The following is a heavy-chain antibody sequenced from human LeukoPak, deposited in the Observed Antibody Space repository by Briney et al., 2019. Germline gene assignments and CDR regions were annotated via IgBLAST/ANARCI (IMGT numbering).Heavy chain of an antibody. CDR3: ARPTDGYNYGPLEY. CDR2: TIPIFGTP. J-gene: IGHJ4*02. V-gene: IGHV1-69*13. CDR1: GATFSRSA. Sequence: SVKGSCKASGATFSRSAVAWVRQAPGQGLEWMGGTIPIFGTPNYPQKFQGRVTIAADESTNTAYMELTNLSSDDAAVYFCARPTDGYNYGPLEYWGRGTLVTAS. D-gene: IGHD5-24*01.